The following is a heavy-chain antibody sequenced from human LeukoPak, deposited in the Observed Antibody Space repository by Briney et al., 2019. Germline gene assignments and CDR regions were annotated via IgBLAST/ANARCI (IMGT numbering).Heavy chain of an antibody. D-gene: IGHD3-3*01. CDR3: ARVYPLWKGGFDY. CDR2: IYYSGST. V-gene: IGHV4-59*01. Sequence: SETLSLTCTVSGGSITIYYWSWIRQPPGKGLEWIGYIYYSGSTNYNPSLKSRVTISVDTSKNQFSLKLSSVTAADTAVYYCARVYPLWKGGFDYWGQGTLVTVSS. J-gene: IGHJ4*02. CDR1: GGSITIYY.